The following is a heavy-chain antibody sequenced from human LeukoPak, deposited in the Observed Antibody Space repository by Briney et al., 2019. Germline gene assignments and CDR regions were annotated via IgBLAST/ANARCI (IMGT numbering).Heavy chain of an antibody. D-gene: IGHD3-10*01. CDR3: ASLSDYGSGSRSPFDY. J-gene: IGHJ4*02. CDR1: GGSISSYY. Sequence: PSETLSLTCTVSGGSISSYYWSWIRQPPGKGLEWIGYIYYSGSTNYNPSLKSRVTISVDTSKNQFSLKLSSVTAADTAVYYCASLSDYGSGSRSPFDYWGQGTLVTVSS. V-gene: IGHV4-59*12. CDR2: IYYSGST.